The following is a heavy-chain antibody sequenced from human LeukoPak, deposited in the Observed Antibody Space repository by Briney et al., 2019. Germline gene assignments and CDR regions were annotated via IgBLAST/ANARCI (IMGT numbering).Heavy chain of an antibody. CDR2: ISYDGSNK. D-gene: IGHD5-18*01. V-gene: IGHV3-30*18. CDR1: GFTFSSYG. J-gene: IGHJ3*02. CDR3: AKDPDTAMAKDAFDI. Sequence: PGGSRRLSCAASGFTFSSYGMHWVRQAPGKGLEWVAVISYDGSNKYYADSVKGRFTISRDNSKNTLYLQMNSLRAEDTAVYYCAKDPDTAMAKDAFDIWGQGTMVTVSS.